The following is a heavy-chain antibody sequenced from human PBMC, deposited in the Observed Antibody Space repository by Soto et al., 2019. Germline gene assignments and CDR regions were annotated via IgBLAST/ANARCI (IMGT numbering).Heavy chain of an antibody. V-gene: IGHV3-21*01. Sequence: EVQLVESGGGLVKPGGSLRLSCAASGFSFNTYSMNWVRQAPGKGLEWVSSISSSSSYIYYTDSVKGRFTISRDNAKNSLYLQMDSLRAEDTAVYYCASLSRFALDCWGQGTLVTVSS. D-gene: IGHD3-10*01. CDR1: GFSFNTYS. CDR2: ISSSSSYI. CDR3: ASLSRFALDC. J-gene: IGHJ4*02.